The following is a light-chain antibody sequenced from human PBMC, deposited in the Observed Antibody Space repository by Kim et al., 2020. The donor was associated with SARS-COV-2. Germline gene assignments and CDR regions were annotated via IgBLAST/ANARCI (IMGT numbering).Light chain of an antibody. J-gene: IGLJ2*01. CDR1: ALPKQY. Sequence: SYELTQRPSVSVSPGQTARITCSGDALPKQYAYWYQQKPGQAPVLVIYKDSERPSGIPERFSGSSSGTTVTLTISGVQAEDEADYYCQSADSSGTYVVFG. V-gene: IGLV3-25*03. CDR3: QSADSSGTYVV. CDR2: KDS.